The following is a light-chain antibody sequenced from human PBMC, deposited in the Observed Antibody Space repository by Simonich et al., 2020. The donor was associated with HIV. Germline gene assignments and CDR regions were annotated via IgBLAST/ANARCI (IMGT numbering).Light chain of an antibody. V-gene: IGKV4-1*01. Sequence: DIVMTQSPDSLAVSLGERATINCKSSQSVLYSSNNNNYLAWYQQKPRQPPKLLIYWASTRESGFPDRFSGSGSGTDFTLTSSSLQAEDVAVYYCQQYYSSPPTFGPGTKVDIK. CDR1: QSVLYSSNNNNY. CDR2: WAS. CDR3: QQYYSSPPT. J-gene: IGKJ3*01.